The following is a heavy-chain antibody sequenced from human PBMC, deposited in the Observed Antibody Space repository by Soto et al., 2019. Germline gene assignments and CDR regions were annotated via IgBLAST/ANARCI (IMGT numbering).Heavy chain of an antibody. D-gene: IGHD3-9*01. CDR3: AREYYGLLTGYYTDY. CDR2: ISGDGVTT. Sequence: EVQLVESGGDLVQRGGSPRLSCAASGFPFSSYWMHWVRHTPGKGLDWVARISGDGVTTYYADSVMGRFTVSRDNAKNTLSLQISGLRAEDTAVYYCAREYYGLLTGYYTDYWGQGTLVSVSS. CDR1: GFPFSSYW. V-gene: IGHV3-74*01. J-gene: IGHJ4*02.